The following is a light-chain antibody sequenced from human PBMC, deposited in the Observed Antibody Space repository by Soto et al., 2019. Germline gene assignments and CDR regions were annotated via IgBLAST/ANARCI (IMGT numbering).Light chain of an antibody. CDR1: QFISTY. V-gene: IGKV1-39*01. CDR3: QQSYSTPRT. J-gene: IGKJ1*01. CDR2: TAS. Sequence: DIPMTQSPSSLPASVGDRVTIACRASQFISTYLNWYQQKPGKAPQLLIYTASTLQSGVPSRFTGSGSGTDFTLTISSLQPEDFATYYCQQSYSTPRTFGQGTKVEIK.